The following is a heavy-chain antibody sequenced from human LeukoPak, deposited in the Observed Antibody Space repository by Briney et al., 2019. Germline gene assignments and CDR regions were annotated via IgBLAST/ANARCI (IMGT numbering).Heavy chain of an antibody. Sequence: GGSLRLSCAASGFTFSNSGMHWVRQAPGKGLEWVAFIRYDGSDKYYADSVKGRFTISRDNSKNTLYLQMNSLRAEDTAIYYCAKDYEPLVGVHRWGDWFDPWGQGTLVTVSS. V-gene: IGHV3-30*02. J-gene: IGHJ5*02. CDR3: AKDYEPLVGVHRWGDWFDP. CDR2: IRYDGSDK. CDR1: GFTFSNSG. D-gene: IGHD1-26*01.